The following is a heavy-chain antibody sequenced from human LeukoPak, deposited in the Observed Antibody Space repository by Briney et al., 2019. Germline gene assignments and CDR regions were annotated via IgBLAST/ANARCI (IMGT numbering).Heavy chain of an antibody. Sequence: PSETLSLTCTVSGGSISSYYWSWIRQPPGKGLEWIGYIYYSGGTNYNPSLKSRVTISVDTSKNQFSLKLSSVTAADTAVYYCARGSSPPYSSSWYAFDYWGQGTLVTVSS. CDR1: GGSISSYY. V-gene: IGHV4-59*01. J-gene: IGHJ4*02. D-gene: IGHD6-13*01. CDR2: IYYSGGT. CDR3: ARGSSPPYSSSWYAFDY.